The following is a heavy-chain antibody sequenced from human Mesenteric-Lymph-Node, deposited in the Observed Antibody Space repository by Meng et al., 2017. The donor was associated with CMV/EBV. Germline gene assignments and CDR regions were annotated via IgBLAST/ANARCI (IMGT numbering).Heavy chain of an antibody. CDR2: IRFDGSKQ. Sequence: GGSLRLSCAASGFTFSSYGMHWVRQAPGKGLDWVAYIRFDGSKQYYADSVKGRFTISRDNSKNTLYLQMNSLRLEDTAVYFCAKGDANWNPFDYWGQGTLVTVSS. CDR1: GFTFSSYG. J-gene: IGHJ4*02. V-gene: IGHV3-30*02. D-gene: IGHD1-20*01. CDR3: AKGDANWNPFDY.